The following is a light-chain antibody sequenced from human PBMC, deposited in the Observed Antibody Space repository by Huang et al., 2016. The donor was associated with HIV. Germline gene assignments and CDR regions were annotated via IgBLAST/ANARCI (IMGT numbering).Light chain of an antibody. CDR1: QGISSY. Sequence: IQLTQSPSSLSASVGDRVTITCRASQGISSYLAWYQQNPGQAPKLLIYAASTLQSGVQSRFSGSGSGTDFTLTISSLQPEDFATYYCQQLNSYPEGFTFGPGTKVDIK. V-gene: IGKV1-9*01. CDR3: QQLNSYPEGFT. CDR2: AAS. J-gene: IGKJ3*01.